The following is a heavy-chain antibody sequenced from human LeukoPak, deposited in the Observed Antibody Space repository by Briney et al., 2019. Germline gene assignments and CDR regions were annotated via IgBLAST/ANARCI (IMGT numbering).Heavy chain of an antibody. V-gene: IGHV3-7*01. CDR1: GFTFSRYW. Sequence: GRSLSLSCAASGFTFSRYWMSWVRQAPRKGLGWVANIKEDGSERYYVDSAKGRFTIYRDNAKNSLYLQMNSLRAEDTAVYYCASGGRGTYYGSGSYVDFWGQGTLVTVSS. D-gene: IGHD3-10*01. J-gene: IGHJ4*02. CDR3: ASGGRGTYYGSGSYVDF. CDR2: IKEDGSER.